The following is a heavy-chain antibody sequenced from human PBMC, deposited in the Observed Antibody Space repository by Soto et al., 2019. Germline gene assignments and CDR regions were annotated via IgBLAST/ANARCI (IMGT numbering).Heavy chain of an antibody. CDR3: SRVPSYRPGDY. CDR2: ISAYNGDT. J-gene: IGHJ4*02. D-gene: IGHD3-10*01. Sequence: QVQLVQSGTEVKIPGASVKVSCKTSGYTFTNYGFIWVRQAPGQGLELMGWISAYNGDTKLPQNFQGRLTLTTDTSTSTASMELRSLRSDDPAVYYCSRVPSYRPGDYWGQGTLVTVS. V-gene: IGHV1-18*01. CDR1: GYTFTNYG.